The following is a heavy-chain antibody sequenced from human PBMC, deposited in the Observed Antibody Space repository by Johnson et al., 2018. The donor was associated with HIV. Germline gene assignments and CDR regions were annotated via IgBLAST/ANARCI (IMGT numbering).Heavy chain of an antibody. V-gene: IGHV3-74*02. D-gene: IGHD2-15*01. J-gene: IGHJ3*02. CDR3: ARAGIVFDI. CDR1: GFTFSTYG. CDR2: IKSDGTST. Sequence: VQLVESGGGVVQPGESLRLSCAASGFTFSTYGMHWVRQAPGKGLEWVSRIKSDGTSTNYADSVKGRFTISRDNAKDTLYLQLNSLTAEDTAVYYCARAGIVFDIWCQGTMVTVSS.